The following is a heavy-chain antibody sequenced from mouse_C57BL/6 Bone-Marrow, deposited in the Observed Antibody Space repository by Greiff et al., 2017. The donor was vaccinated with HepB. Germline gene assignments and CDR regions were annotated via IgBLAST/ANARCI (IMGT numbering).Heavy chain of an antibody. CDR3: ERWTMSNWYIDV. J-gene: IGHJ1*03. CDR1: GYTFTDYY. D-gene: IGHD5-1*01. CDR2: INPNNGGT. V-gene: IGHV1-26*01. Sequence: EVQLQQSGPELVKPGASVKISCKASGYTFTDYYMNWVKQSHGKSLEWIGDINPNNGGTSYNQKFTGKATLTVDKSSSTAYMEHRRLTSEDSAVYYYERWTMSNWYIDVWGTGTTVTVSS.